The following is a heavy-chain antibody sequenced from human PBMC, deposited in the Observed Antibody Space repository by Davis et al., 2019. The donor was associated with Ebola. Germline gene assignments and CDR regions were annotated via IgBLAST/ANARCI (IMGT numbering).Heavy chain of an antibody. J-gene: IGHJ6*02. CDR1: GGSFSGYY. D-gene: IGHD3-22*01. V-gene: IGHV4-34*09. CDR2: IYYSGST. CDR3: ARGQVVVISRHGMDV. Sequence: SETLSLTCAVYGGSFSGYYWSWIRQPPGKGLEWIGYIYYSGSTYYNPSLKSRVTISVDTSKNQFSLKLSSVTAADTAVYYCARGQVVVISRHGMDVWGQGTTVTVSS.